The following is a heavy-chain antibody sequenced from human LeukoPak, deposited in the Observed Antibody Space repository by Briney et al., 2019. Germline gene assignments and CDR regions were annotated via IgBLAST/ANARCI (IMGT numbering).Heavy chain of an antibody. Sequence: ASVKVSCKASGYTFTSYKMHWVRQAPGQRLEWMGWINAGYGNTQYSQKFQGRVTITRDTSISTAYMELSRLRSDDTAVYYCARGLRYYDFWSGYPEQAFDIWGQGTMVTVSS. D-gene: IGHD3-3*01. CDR3: ARGLRYYDFWSGYPEQAFDI. CDR1: GYTFTSYK. V-gene: IGHV1-3*01. J-gene: IGHJ3*02. CDR2: INAGYGNT.